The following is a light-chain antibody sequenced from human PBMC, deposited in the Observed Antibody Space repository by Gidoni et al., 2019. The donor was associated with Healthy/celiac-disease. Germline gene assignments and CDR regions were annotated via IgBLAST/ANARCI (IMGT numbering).Light chain of an antibody. CDR1: QGISSY. CDR3: QQYYSYSIT. V-gene: IGKV1-8*01. CDR2: AAS. J-gene: IGKJ5*01. Sequence: AIRMTKSPSSFSASTGDRVTITCRASQGISSYLAWYQQKPWKAPKLLIYAASTLQSGVPSRFSGSGSGTDFTLTISCLQSEDFATYYCQQYYSYSITFGQGTRLEIK.